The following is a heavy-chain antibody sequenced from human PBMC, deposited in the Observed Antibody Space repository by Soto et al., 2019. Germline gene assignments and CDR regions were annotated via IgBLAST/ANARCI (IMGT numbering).Heavy chain of an antibody. V-gene: IGHV2-5*02. J-gene: IGHJ4*02. D-gene: IGHD3-10*01. CDR3: ARFSRGLQWFGDQPFYFDY. CDR1: GFSLSTSGVG. CDR2: IYWDDDK. Sequence: QITLKESGPPLVKPTQTLTLTCTFSGFSLSTSGVGVGWIRQPPGKALEWLALIYWDDDKVYSPSLKSRLTITKDTSKNQVVVTMTNMDPVDTATYYCARFSRGLQWFGDQPFYFDYWGQGTLVTVSS.